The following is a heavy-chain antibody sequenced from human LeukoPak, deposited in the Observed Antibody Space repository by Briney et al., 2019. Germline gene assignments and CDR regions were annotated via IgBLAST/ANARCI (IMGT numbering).Heavy chain of an antibody. J-gene: IGHJ4*02. CDR1: GGSISSYY. CDR3: ARDPSSSSEPYYFDY. V-gene: IGHV4-59*01. CDR2: IYYSGST. Sequence: SETLSLTCTVSGGSISSYYWSWIRQPPGKGLELIGDIYYSGSTNYNPSLKSRVTISVDTSKNQFSLKLSSVTAADTAVYYCARDPSSSSEPYYFDYWGQGTLVTVSS. D-gene: IGHD6-6*01.